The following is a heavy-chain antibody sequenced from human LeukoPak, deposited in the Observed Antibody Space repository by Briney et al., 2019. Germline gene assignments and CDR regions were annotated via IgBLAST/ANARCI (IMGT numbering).Heavy chain of an antibody. J-gene: IGHJ1*01. Sequence: GGSLRLSCADSGFTFSSYGMHWVRQAPGKGLEWVAVISYDGSNKYYADSVKGRFTISRDNSKNTLYLQMNSLRAEDTAVYYCARARTVTTVFWSGYSQHWGQGTLVTVSS. CDR2: ISYDGSNK. CDR1: GFTFSSYG. V-gene: IGHV3-30-3*01. CDR3: ARARTVTTVFWSGYSQH. D-gene: IGHD4-17*01.